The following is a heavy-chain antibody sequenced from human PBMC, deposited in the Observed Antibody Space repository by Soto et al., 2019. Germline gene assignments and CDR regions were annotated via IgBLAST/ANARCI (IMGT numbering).Heavy chain of an antibody. Sequence: EVQLVESGGGLVQPGGSLRLSCAASGFTLSDHYIDWVRQAPGKGLEWVGRSRDKANSYTTEYAASVKGRFTISRDDSKNSLYLQMNSLKTEDTAVYYCAKVASSPQTRDFDYWGHGTLVTVCS. CDR2: SRDKANSYTT. J-gene: IGHJ4*01. CDR1: GFTLSDHY. CDR3: AKVASSPQTRDFDY. V-gene: IGHV3-72*01. D-gene: IGHD6-13*01.